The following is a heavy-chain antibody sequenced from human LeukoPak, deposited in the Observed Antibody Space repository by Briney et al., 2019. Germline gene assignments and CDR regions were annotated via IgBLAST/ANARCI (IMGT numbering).Heavy chain of an antibody. CDR1: GFTFSSYS. CDR3: ARPRGNVEMATNPFDY. J-gene: IGHJ4*02. V-gene: IGHV3-21*01. D-gene: IGHD5-24*01. CDR2: ISSSSSYI. Sequence: GGSLRLSCAASGFTFSSYSMNWVRQAPGKGLEWVSSISSSSSYIYYAGSVKGRFTISRDNAKNSLYLQMNSLGVEDTAVYYCARPRGNVEMATNPFDYWGQGTLVTVSS.